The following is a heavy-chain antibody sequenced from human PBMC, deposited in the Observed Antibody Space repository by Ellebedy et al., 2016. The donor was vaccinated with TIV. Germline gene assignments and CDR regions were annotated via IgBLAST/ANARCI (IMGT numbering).Heavy chain of an antibody. CDR1: GGSFSGYY. D-gene: IGHD2-8*01. CDR3: ARDYGTSGSYYYYYGMDV. CDR2: IYHSGST. Sequence: SETLSLXXAVYGGSFSGYYWGWFRQSPGKGLEWIGSIYHSGSTHYNPSLKSRVTISVDTSKNQFSLKLNSVTAADTAVYYCARDYGTSGSYYYYYGMDVWGQGTTVTVS. V-gene: IGHV4-38-2*02. J-gene: IGHJ6*02.